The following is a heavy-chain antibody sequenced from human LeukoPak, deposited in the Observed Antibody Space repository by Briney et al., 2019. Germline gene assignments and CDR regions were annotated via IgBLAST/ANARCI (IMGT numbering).Heavy chain of an antibody. V-gene: IGHV4-4*07. CDR1: GVSINDHY. Sequence: SETLSLTCSVSGVSINDHYWTWVRQPAGRGLEWIGHIYISGSTDYNPSLKSRVTLSVDMSKNQFSLRLTSVTAADTAVYYCAREYDSWTGRDSSKGWLDPWGPGILVAVSS. CDR3: AREYDSWTGRDSSKGWLDP. D-gene: IGHD3-3*01. J-gene: IGHJ5*02. CDR2: IYISGST.